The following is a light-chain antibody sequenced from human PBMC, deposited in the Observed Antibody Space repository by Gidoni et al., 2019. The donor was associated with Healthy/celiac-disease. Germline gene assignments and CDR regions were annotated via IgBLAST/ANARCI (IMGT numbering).Light chain of an antibody. CDR3: AAWDDSLSGQV. Sequence: QSVLTQPPSASGTPGPGVTISCSGSSSNIGSNYVYWYQQLPGTAPKLLIYRNNQRPSGVPDLFSGSKSGTSASLAISGLRSEDEADYYCAAWDDSLSGQVFGGGTKLTVL. J-gene: IGLJ2*01. CDR2: RNN. V-gene: IGLV1-47*01. CDR1: SSNIGSNY.